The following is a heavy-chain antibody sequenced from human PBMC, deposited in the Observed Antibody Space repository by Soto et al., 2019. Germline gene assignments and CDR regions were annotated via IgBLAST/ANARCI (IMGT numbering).Heavy chain of an antibody. D-gene: IGHD6-6*01. Sequence: GGSLRLSCAASGFPFSDYYMSWIRQAPGKGLEWVSYISTSSSYTHYADSVKGRFTISRDNAKNSLYLQMNSLRAEDTAVYYCARDRQLGYGMDVWGQGTTVTVSS. CDR1: GFPFSDYY. J-gene: IGHJ6*02. CDR2: ISTSSSYT. V-gene: IGHV3-11*05. CDR3: ARDRQLGYGMDV.